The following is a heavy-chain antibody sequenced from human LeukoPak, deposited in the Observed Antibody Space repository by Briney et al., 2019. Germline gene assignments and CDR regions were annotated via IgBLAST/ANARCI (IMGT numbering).Heavy chain of an antibody. CDR1: GFTFSSYS. CDR3: AREDRGGSYYFDY. CDR2: ISSSSSYI. V-gene: IGHV3-21*01. D-gene: IGHD1-26*01. J-gene: IGHJ4*02. Sequence: GGSLRLSCAASGFTFSSYSMNWVRQAPGKGLEWVSSISSSSSYIYYADSVKGRFTISRDNAKNSLYLQMNSLRAEDTAVYYCAREDRGGSYYFDYWGQGTLVTVSS.